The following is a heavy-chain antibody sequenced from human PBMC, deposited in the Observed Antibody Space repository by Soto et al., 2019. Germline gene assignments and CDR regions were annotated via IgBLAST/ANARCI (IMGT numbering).Heavy chain of an antibody. CDR1: GLTFSNYA. V-gene: IGHV3-23*01. CDR3: AQDSAQWYFDL. CDR2: ISGSSGGT. Sequence: EVELLESGGGFIQPGGSLRLSCVVSGLTFSNYAMSWVRQAPGKGLEWVSSISGSSGGTYYADSVKGRFTISRDNSKNTLYLQMSSLRAEDTAVYYCAQDSAQWYFDLWGRGTLVTVSS. J-gene: IGHJ2*01.